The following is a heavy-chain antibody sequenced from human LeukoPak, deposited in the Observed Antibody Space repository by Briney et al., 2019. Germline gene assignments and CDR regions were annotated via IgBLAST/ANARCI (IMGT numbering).Heavy chain of an antibody. D-gene: IGHD2-15*01. CDR1: GYTFTSYG. Sequence: ASVKVSCKASGYTFTSYGISWVRQAPGQGLEWMGWISAYNGSTNYAQKLQGRVTMTTDTSTSTAYMELRSLRSDDTAVYYCARVVLVGVAYYFDYWGQGTLVTVSS. V-gene: IGHV1-18*01. J-gene: IGHJ4*02. CDR3: ARVVLVGVAYYFDY. CDR2: ISAYNGST.